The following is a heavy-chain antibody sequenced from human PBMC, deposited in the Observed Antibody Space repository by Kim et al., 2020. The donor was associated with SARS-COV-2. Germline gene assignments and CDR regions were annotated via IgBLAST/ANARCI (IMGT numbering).Heavy chain of an antibody. CDR2: ISYDGSNK. J-gene: IGHJ5*02. D-gene: IGHD2-15*01. Sequence: GGSLRLSCAASGFTFSSYAMHWVRQAPGKGLEWVAVISYDGSNKYYADSVKGRFTISRDNSKNTLYLQMNSLRAEDTAVYYCARDLMRWWFDPWGQGTLV. CDR3: ARDLMRWWFDP. V-gene: IGHV3-30-3*01. CDR1: GFTFSSYA.